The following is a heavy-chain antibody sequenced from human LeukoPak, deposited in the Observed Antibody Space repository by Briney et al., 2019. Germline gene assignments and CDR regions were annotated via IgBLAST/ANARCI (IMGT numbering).Heavy chain of an antibody. CDR2: VSAYNSKT. D-gene: IGHD1-26*01. Sequence: ASVKVSCKASGYTFTTSYINWVRQAPGQGLEWMGWVSAYNSKTSYAQRFQGRVTMTTDSSTSTAYMDLASLRSDDTAVYYCARGGTFYPSIDYWGQGTLVTVSS. CDR3: ARGGTFYPSIDY. J-gene: IGHJ4*02. V-gene: IGHV1-18*01. CDR1: GYTFTTSY.